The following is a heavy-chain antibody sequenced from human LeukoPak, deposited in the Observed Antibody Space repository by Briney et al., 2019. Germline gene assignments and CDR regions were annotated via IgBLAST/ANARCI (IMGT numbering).Heavy chain of an antibody. D-gene: IGHD2-2*03. CDR1: GFTVSDYS. J-gene: IGHJ4*02. CDR3: AKDPDGYCSSTSCHGGFDC. V-gene: IGHV3-23*01. Sequence: GGSLRLSCAASGFTVSDYSMAWVRQAPGKGLEWVSAISGSGSYTDYADSVKGRFTISKDNSKNTLYLQMNSLRAEDTAVYYCAKDPDGYCSSTSCHGGFDCWGQGTLVTVSS. CDR2: ISGSGSYT.